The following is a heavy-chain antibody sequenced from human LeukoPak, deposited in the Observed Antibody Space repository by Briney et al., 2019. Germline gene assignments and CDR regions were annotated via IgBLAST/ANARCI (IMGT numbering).Heavy chain of an antibody. CDR2: SYYSESTPSGNT. D-gene: IGHD1-26*01. J-gene: IGHJ3*02. Sequence: SETLSLTCTVSGGSISSSNYYWRWIRQPPGKGLEWIGSSYYSESTPSGNTYYNPSLKNRVTISIDTSKNQFSLKLSSVTAADTTVYYCARHSDSGSYKTYGFDIWGQGTMVTVSS. CDR3: ARHSDSGSYKTYGFDI. CDR1: GGSISSSNYY. V-gene: IGHV4-39*01.